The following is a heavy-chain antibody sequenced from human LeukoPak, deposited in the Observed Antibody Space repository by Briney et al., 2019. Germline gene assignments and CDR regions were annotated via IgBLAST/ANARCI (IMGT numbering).Heavy chain of an antibody. V-gene: IGHV5-51*01. CDR3: ARPVYGGNSGYYFDY. D-gene: IGHD4-23*01. CDR1: GYSFTSYW. CDR2: IYPGDSDT. J-gene: IGHJ4*02. Sequence: AGESLKISCKGSGYSFTSYWIGWVRQMPGKGLEWMGIIYPGDSDTRYSPSFQGQVTISADKSISTAYLQWSSLKASDTAMYYCARPVYGGNSGYYFDYWGQGTLVTVSS.